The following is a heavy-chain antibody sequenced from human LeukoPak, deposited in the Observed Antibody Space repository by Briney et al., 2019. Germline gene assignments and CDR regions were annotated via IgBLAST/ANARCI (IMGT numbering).Heavy chain of an antibody. CDR1: GFTFSGYD. Sequence: GRSLRLSCAASGFTFSGYDMHWVRQAPGKGLEWVSYISSSGSPIYYADSVKGRFTISRGNAKNSLYLQMNSLRAEDTAVYYCASDGATLAYWGQGTLVTVSS. J-gene: IGHJ4*02. V-gene: IGHV3-11*01. D-gene: IGHD1-26*01. CDR3: ASDGATLAY. CDR2: ISSSGSPI.